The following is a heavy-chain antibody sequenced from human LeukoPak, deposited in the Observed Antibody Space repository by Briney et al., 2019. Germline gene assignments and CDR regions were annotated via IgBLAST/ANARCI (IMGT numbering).Heavy chain of an antibody. V-gene: IGHV3-64*01. J-gene: IGHJ6*03. CDR1: GFTFSSYA. Sequence: GGSLRLSCAASGFTFSSYAMYWVRQAPGKGLEFVSAICSNGGCTYYANSVKGGFTISRDNSKNTLYLQMGSLRAEDMAVYYCATGNSDGYYYYYMGVWGKGTTVTVSS. CDR2: ICSNGGCT. D-gene: IGHD4-23*01. CDR3: ATGNSDGYYYYYMGV.